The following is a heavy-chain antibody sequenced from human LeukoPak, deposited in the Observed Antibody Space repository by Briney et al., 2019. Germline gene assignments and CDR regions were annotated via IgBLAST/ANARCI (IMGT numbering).Heavy chain of an antibody. CDR1: GGSISSYY. CDR3: ARDRSGYDFWSGYYISAFDI. D-gene: IGHD3-3*01. CDR2: IYYSGST. J-gene: IGHJ3*02. Sequence: SETLSLTCTVSGGSISSYYWSWIRQPPGKGLEWIGYIYYSGSTNYNPSLKSRVTISVDTPKNQFSLKLSSVTAADTAVYYCARDRSGYDFWSGYYISAFDIWGQGTMVTVSS. V-gene: IGHV4-59*01.